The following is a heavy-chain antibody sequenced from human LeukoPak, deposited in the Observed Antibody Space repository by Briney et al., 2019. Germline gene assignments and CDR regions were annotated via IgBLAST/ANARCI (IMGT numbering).Heavy chain of an antibody. V-gene: IGHV4-38-2*02. Sequence: PSETLSLTCTVSGDSISSGYYWGWIRQPPGKGLEWIGSIYHSGSTYYNPSLKSRVTISVDTSKNQFSLKLSSVTAADTAVYYCAGISPRIAAVLDYWGQGTLVTVSS. CDR3: AGISPRIAAVLDY. D-gene: IGHD6-13*01. CDR1: GDSISSGYY. CDR2: IYHSGST. J-gene: IGHJ4*02.